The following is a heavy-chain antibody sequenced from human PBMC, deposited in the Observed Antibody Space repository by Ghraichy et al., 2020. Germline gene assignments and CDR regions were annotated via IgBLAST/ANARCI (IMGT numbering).Heavy chain of an antibody. CDR1: GFTFSRHW. V-gene: IGHV3-7*01. CDR2: IKSDGSDI. Sequence: GGSLRLSCAASGFTFSRHWMSWVRQAPGKGLEWVASIKSDGSDIFYVDSVKGRFTISRENAKNSVSLEMDSLRVEDPAVYYCAGDPYGDYKYGGTDYWGQGTLVSVSS. CDR3: AGDPYGDYKYGGTDY. J-gene: IGHJ4*02. D-gene: IGHD4-17*01.